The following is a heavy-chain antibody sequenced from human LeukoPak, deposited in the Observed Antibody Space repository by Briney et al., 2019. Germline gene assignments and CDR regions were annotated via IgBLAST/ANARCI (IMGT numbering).Heavy chain of an antibody. V-gene: IGHV5-10-1*01. CDR3: ARGLAVANAAY. CDR2: IDPSDSQT. D-gene: IGHD6-19*01. CDR1: GYSFTSYW. J-gene: IGHJ4*02. Sequence: GESRKISCQGSGYSFTSYWISWVRQMPGKGLEWTGRIDPSDSQTNYSPSFQGHVTISADKSISTVYLQWSRLKASDTAMYYCARGLAVANAAYWGRGTLVTVSS.